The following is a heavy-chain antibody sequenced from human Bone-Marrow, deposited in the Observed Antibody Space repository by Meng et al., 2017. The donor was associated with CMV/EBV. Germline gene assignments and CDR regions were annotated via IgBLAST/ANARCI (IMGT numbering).Heavy chain of an antibody. CDR1: GFTFTSSA. J-gene: IGHJ4*02. CDR3: ASTYYTSSGFYGSPYDY. V-gene: IGHV1-58*01. Sequence: SVKVSCKSSGFTFTSSAVQWVRQARGQRLEWIGWIVVGSGNTNYAQKFQERVTITRDMSTSTAYMELSSLRSDDTAVYYCASTYYTSSGFYGSPYDYWGQGTLVTVSS. D-gene: IGHD3-22*01. CDR2: IVVGSGNT.